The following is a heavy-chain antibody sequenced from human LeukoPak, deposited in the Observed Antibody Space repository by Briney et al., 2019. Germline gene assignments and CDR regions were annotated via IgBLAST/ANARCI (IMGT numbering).Heavy chain of an antibody. V-gene: IGHV1-69*05. CDR2: VIPISDTA. J-gene: IGHJ4*02. D-gene: IGHD1-26*01. CDR1: GGTFSNYA. Sequence: SVKVSCKASGGTFSNYAISWVRQAPGQGLEWVGGVIPISDTANYAQKFQGRVTITTDESTSTAYMELSSLRSEDTAVYYCARDRAYSGSYPFDYWGQGTLVTVSS. CDR3: ARDRAYSGSYPFDY.